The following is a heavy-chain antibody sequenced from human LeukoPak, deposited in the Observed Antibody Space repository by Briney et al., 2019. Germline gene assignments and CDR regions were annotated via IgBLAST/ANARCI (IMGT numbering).Heavy chain of an antibody. CDR2: IYPRDGST. Sequence: ASVKVSCKASGYTSTSNYIHWVRQAPGQGLEWMGMIYPRDGSTSYAQKFQGRVTVTRDTSTSTVHMELSGLRSEDTAVYYCARDQEGFDYWGQGTLVTVSS. CDR3: ARDQEGFDY. V-gene: IGHV1-46*01. CDR1: GYTSTSNY. J-gene: IGHJ4*02.